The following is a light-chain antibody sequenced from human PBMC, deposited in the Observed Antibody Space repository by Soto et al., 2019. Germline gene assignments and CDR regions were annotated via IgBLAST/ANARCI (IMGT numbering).Light chain of an antibody. Sequence: QSALTQSPSVSGSPGQSVTLSCTGSSDDIGGHDRVSWYQQSPGTAPKLIIYEVIYRPSWVPDRFSGSKSGNTASLTISGLQTEDEAHYFCNSYSTSHTVVFGGGTKLTVL. CDR2: EVI. J-gene: IGLJ2*01. CDR1: SDDIGGHDR. V-gene: IGLV2-18*02. CDR3: NSYSTSHTVV.